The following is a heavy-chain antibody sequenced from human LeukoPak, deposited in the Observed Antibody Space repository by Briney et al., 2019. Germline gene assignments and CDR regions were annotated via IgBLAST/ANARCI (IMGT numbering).Heavy chain of an antibody. Sequence: PGGSLRLSCAASGFTFSSYAMHWVRQAPGKGLEWVAVISYDGSNKYYADSVKGRFTISRDNSKNTLYLQMNSLRAEDTAVYYCARDRLLWFGVDGMDVWGQGTTVTVSS. CDR2: ISYDGSNK. CDR1: GFTFSSYA. J-gene: IGHJ6*02. CDR3: ARDRLLWFGVDGMDV. D-gene: IGHD3-10*01. V-gene: IGHV3-30-3*01.